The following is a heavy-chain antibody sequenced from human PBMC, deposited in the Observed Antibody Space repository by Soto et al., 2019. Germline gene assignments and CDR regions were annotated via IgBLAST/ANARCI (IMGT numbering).Heavy chain of an antibody. V-gene: IGHV3-9*01. CDR1: GFTFYGYA. CDR3: AKDTSPGRTGTTSYFAY. J-gene: IGHJ4*02. D-gene: IGHD1-7*01. Sequence: GSSLALSCAASGFTFYGYAMHWVRQAPGKGLEWVSGISWNSGSIGYADAVKGRFTISRDNAKNSLYLQMDSLRAEDTGLYYCAKDTSPGRTGTTSYFAYWGPGTLVTVSS. CDR2: ISWNSGSI.